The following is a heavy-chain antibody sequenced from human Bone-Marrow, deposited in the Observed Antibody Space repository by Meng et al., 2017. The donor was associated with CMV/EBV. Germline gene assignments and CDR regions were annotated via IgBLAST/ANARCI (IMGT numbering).Heavy chain of an antibody. D-gene: IGHD4-17*01. J-gene: IGHJ6*02. CDR3: AKDGFAGDPRYYGMDV. CDR2: IQDDESDK. Sequence: GGSLRLSCAASGFTFSRYAVHWVRQAPGKGLEWVAFIQDDESDKKYADSVKGRFTISRDNSKNTLYLQMNSLRAEDTAVYYCAKDGFAGDPRYYGMDVWGQGTTVTVSS. V-gene: IGHV3-30*02. CDR1: GFTFSRYA.